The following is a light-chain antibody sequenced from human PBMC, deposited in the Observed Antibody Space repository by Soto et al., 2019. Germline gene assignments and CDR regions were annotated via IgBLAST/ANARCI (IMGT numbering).Light chain of an antibody. J-gene: IGKJ1*01. CDR2: GAS. Sequence: EIVLTQAPGTLSLSPGERATLSCRASQSVSSSHLAWYQQKPGQAPRLLMYGASNRATGIPDRFSGGGSGTDFTLTISRLDPEDFAGYYCQQYGGPPRTFGQGTKV. V-gene: IGKV3-20*01. CDR1: QSVSSSH. CDR3: QQYGGPPRT.